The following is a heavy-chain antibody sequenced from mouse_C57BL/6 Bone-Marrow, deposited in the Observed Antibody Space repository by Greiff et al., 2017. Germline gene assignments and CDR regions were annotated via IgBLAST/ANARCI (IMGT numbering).Heavy chain of an antibody. Sequence: VQLQQSGAELVRPGASVKLSCTASGFNIKDDYMHWVKQRPEQGLEWIGWIDPENGDTEYASKFQGKATITAETSSNTANLQLSSLTSEDTAVYYWTAIYGYEDYFDYWGQGTTLTVSS. CDR1: GFNIKDDY. V-gene: IGHV14-4*01. D-gene: IGHD2-14*01. CDR3: TAIYGYEDYFDY. CDR2: IDPENGDT. J-gene: IGHJ2*01.